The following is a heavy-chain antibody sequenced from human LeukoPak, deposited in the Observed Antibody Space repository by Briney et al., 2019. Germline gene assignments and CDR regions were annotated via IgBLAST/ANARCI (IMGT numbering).Heavy chain of an antibody. D-gene: IGHD4-17*01. Sequence: PGGSLRLSCAASGFTFSSYSMNWVRQAPGKGLEWVTFIRYDGSNRYYAEFVKGRFTVSRDNSKHTLYLQMNSLRPEDTAVYFCAKDNGDYAGSWFDPWGQGTLVTVSS. CDR1: GFTFSSYS. J-gene: IGHJ5*02. CDR2: IRYDGSNR. V-gene: IGHV3-30*02. CDR3: AKDNGDYAGSWFDP.